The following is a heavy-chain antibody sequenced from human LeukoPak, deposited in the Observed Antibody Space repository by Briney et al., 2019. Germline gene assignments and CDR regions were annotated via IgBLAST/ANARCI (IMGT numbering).Heavy chain of an antibody. V-gene: IGHV3-7*03. CDR1: GFTVSSNY. J-gene: IGHJ3*02. D-gene: IGHD3-3*01. Sequence: GGSLRLSCAASGFTVSSNYMSWVRQAPGKGLEWVANIKQDGSEKYYVDSVKGRFTISRDNAKNSLYLQMNSLRAEDTAVYYCARDSPTDLRFLEWLLTPFTFDIWGQGTMVTVSS. CDR2: IKQDGSEK. CDR3: ARDSPTDLRFLEWLLTPFTFDI.